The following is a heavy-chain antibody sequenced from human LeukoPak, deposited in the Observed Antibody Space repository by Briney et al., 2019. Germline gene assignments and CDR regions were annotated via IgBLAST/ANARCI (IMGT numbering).Heavy chain of an antibody. V-gene: IGHV1-18*01. CDR3: ARVGEDADYYYYGMDV. CDR2: ISGYNGNT. Sequence: GASVKVSCKASGYTFSTYGITWVRQAPGQGLEWMGWISGYNGNTHYAQKVQGRVTMTTDTSTSTAYMELRSLRSDDTAVYYCARVGEDADYYYYGMDVWGQGTTVTVSS. D-gene: IGHD3-16*01. J-gene: IGHJ6*02. CDR1: GYTFSTYG.